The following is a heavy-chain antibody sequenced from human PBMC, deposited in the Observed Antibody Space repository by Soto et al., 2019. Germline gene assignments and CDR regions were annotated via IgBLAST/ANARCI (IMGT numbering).Heavy chain of an antibody. J-gene: IGHJ3*02. Sequence: QVQLQQWGAGLLKPSETLSLTCAVYGGSFNSYFWNWVRQPPGKGLEWIGEVTPGGRSNYNPSLKTRVTRSKDTSKNQFSLAVNSVTAADTAVYYCTTSGRSWPDSFDIWVQGAMVTVSS. CDR1: GGSFNSYF. CDR3: TTSGRSWPDSFDI. CDR2: VTPGGRS. D-gene: IGHD6-13*01. V-gene: IGHV4-34*01.